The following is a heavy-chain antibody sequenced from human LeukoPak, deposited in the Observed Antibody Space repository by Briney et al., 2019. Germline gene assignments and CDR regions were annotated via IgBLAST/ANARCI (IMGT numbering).Heavy chain of an antibody. Sequence: TVKLSCTPSGFTFTNSSIKWVRQAPGQGLAWVGWISAYNGNRPYAEHLQGRVPMTTDTSTTRAYTELGSLRSDDTAVFCCARDSRGLIGFDYWGQGTLVTVSS. J-gene: IGHJ4*02. CDR2: ISAYNGNR. CDR1: GFTFTNSS. CDR3: ARDSRGLIGFDY. V-gene: IGHV1-18*01. D-gene: IGHD2-8*01.